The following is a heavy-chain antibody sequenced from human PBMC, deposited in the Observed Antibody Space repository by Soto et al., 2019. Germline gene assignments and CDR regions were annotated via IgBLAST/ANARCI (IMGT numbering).Heavy chain of an antibody. Sequence: PGGSLRLSCAASGFSFTNYAMHWVRQASGKGLEWVSSMSGSGGGTYYADSVKGRFTISRDNSKNTLFLQMNSLRAEDTALYYGAGAYCSGTTCYGLYGMDVWGQGTTVTVSS. CDR2: MSGSGGGT. V-gene: IGHV3-23*01. D-gene: IGHD2-2*01. CDR1: GFSFTNYA. J-gene: IGHJ6*02. CDR3: AGAYCSGTTCYGLYGMDV.